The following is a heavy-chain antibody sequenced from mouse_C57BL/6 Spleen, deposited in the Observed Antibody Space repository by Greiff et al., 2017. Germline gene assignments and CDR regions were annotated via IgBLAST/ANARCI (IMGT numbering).Heavy chain of an antibody. CDR2: IDPSDSYT. V-gene: IGHV1-50*01. CDR1: GYTFTSYW. D-gene: IGHD1-1*01. Sequence: QVQLKQPGAELVKPGASVKLSCKASGYTFTSYWMQWVKQRPGQGLEWIGEIDPSDSYTNYNQKFKGKATLTVDTSSSTAYMQLSSLTSEDSAVYYCAVTTVVARGGFDYWGQGTTLTVSS. J-gene: IGHJ2*01. CDR3: AVTTVVARGGFDY.